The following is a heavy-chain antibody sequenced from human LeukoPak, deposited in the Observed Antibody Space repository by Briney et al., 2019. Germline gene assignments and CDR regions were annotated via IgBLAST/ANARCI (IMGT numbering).Heavy chain of an antibody. V-gene: IGHV1-46*01. Sequence: ASVKVSCKASGYTFTSYYMHWVRQAPGKGREGMGFINSSGGSTSYAQKFQGRVTMTRDTSTSTVYMELSSLRSEDTAVYFCASPGYCSSTSCYGGAFDIWGQGTIVTVSS. CDR2: INSSGGST. J-gene: IGHJ3*02. CDR1: GYTFTSYY. D-gene: IGHD2-2*01. CDR3: ASPGYCSSTSCYGGAFDI.